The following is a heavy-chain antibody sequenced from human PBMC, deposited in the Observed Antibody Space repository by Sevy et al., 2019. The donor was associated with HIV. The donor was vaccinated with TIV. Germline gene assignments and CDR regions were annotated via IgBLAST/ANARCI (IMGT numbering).Heavy chain of an antibody. Sequence: GGSLRLSCAASGFTFSNYWMHWVRQAPGKGLVWVSRIKTDGSNRESADSVKGRFFISRDNAKNLPYLQMNSLGAEDTAVYYCAREGDTVLVPTAVDAFDFWGQGTMVTVSS. J-gene: IGHJ3*01. CDR3: AREGDTVLVPTAVDAFDF. V-gene: IGHV3-74*01. D-gene: IGHD2-2*01. CDR1: GFTFSNYW. CDR2: IKTDGSNR.